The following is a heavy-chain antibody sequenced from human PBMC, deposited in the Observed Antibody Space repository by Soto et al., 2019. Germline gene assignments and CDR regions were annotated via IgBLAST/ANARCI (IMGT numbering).Heavy chain of an antibody. V-gene: IGHV1-18*01. CDR3: ARPYYYDSSGYFHPFQH. J-gene: IGHJ1*01. CDR1: GYTFTSYG. CDR2: ISAYNGNT. Sequence: ASVKVSCKASGYTFTSYGISWLRQAPGQGLEWMGWISAYNGNTNYAQKLQGRVTMTTDTSTSTAYMELRSLRSDDTAVYYCARPYYYDSSGYFHPFQHWGQGTLVTVSS. D-gene: IGHD3-22*01.